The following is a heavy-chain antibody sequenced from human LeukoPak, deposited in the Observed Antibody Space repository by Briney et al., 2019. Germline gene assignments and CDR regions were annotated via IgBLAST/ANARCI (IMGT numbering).Heavy chain of an antibody. Sequence: ASVKLSCKASGFTFTSSAVQWVRRARGHRLEWIEWIVVGSGNTNYAQKFQERVTITRDMSTSTANMELSSLRSEDTAVYYCAADPRGDIVVVPGAIGGGYYYYGMDVWGQGTTVTVSS. J-gene: IGHJ6*02. CDR2: IVVGSGNT. D-gene: IGHD2-2*02. CDR3: AADPRGDIVVVPGAIGGGYYYYGMDV. CDR1: GFTFTSSA. V-gene: IGHV1-58*01.